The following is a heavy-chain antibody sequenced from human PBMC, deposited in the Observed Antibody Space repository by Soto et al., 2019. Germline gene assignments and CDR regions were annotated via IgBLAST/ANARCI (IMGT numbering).Heavy chain of an antibody. CDR3: ATVRPPKLGIFGVVIPTNYFDY. CDR2: FDPEDGET. Sequence: ASVKVSCKFSGYTLTELSMHWVRQAPGKGLEWMGGFDPEDGETIYAQKFQGRVTMTEDTSTDTAYMELSSLRSEDTAVYYCATVRPPKLGIFGVVIPTNYFDYWGQGTLVTVSS. J-gene: IGHJ4*02. CDR1: GYTLTELS. D-gene: IGHD3-3*01. V-gene: IGHV1-24*01.